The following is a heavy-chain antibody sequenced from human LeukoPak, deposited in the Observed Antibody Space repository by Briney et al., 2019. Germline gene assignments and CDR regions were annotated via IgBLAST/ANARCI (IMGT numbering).Heavy chain of an antibody. CDR1: GGSMRNYY. J-gene: IGHJ1*01. CDR3: AREGYSSGWSRAEYFQH. V-gene: IGHV4-59*01. CDR2: TYDSGSS. Sequence: PSETLSLTCAVSGGSMRNYYWSWIRQPPGKGLEWIGYTYDSGSSSYNPSLKSRVTISVDTSKNQFSLKLSSVTAADTAVYYCAREGYSSGWSRAEYFQHWGQGTLVTVSS. D-gene: IGHD6-19*01.